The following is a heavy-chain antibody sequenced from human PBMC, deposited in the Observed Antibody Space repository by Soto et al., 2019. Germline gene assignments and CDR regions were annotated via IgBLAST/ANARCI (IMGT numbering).Heavy chain of an antibody. V-gene: IGHV1-8*01. D-gene: IGHD3-16*01. CDR2: MNPNSGNT. CDR3: ARSRLGYVDY. J-gene: IGHJ4*02. CDR1: GYTFSSHD. Sequence: VKVSCKASGYTFSSHDINWVRQATGQGLAWMGWMNPNSGNTGYAQKFQGRVTMTRNTSISTAYMELSSLRSEDTAVYYCARSRLGYVDYWGQGSLVTASS.